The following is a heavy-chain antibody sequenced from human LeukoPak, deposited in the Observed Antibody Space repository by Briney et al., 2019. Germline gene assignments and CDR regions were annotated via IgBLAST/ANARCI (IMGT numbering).Heavy chain of an antibody. CDR1: GYTFTDYY. CDR3: ARSPYMVRGVINWFDP. Sequence: RASVKVSCKASGYTFTDYYMHWVRQAPGQGLEWMGWINPHSGGTDHAQKFQGRVTMTRDTSISTAYMELSRLRSDDTAVYYCARSPYMVRGVINWFDPWGQGTLVTVSS. D-gene: IGHD3-10*01. J-gene: IGHJ5*02. V-gene: IGHV1-2*02. CDR2: INPHSGGT.